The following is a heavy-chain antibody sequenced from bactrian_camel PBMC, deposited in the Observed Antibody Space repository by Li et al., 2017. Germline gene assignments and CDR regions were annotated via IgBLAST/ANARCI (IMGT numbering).Heavy chain of an antibody. Sequence: HVQLVESGGGLVQPGGSLRLSCAGSGFTFSRYAMNWIRQAPGKGLEWVSSINNDGSSLYYGDSVKGRFTIPRDNAKNTLYLQLNSLKTEDTAMYYCAKLRGSWYDYKYWGQGTQVTVS. CDR1: GFTFSRYA. V-gene: IGHV3S1*01. D-gene: IGHD6*01. CDR2: INNDGSSL. J-gene: IGHJ4*01. CDR3: AKLRGSWYDYKY.